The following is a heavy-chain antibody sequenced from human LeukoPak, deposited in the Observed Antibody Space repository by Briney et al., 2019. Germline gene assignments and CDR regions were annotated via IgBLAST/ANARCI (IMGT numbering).Heavy chain of an antibody. J-gene: IGHJ4*02. CDR2: ISGHNDNT. CDR3: ARQGYSSSSTADF. CDR1: GYTFISYG. D-gene: IGHD6-6*01. V-gene: IGHV1-18*01. Sequence: ASVKVSCKTSGYTFISYGMSWLRQAPGQGFEWLGWISGHNDNTNYAQKIEGRVILITDRATSTAHMELRSLRPDDTAVYYCARQGYSSSSTADFWGQGTLVTVSS.